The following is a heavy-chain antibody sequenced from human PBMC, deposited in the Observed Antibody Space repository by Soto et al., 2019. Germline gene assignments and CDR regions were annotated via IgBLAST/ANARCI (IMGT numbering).Heavy chain of an antibody. J-gene: IGHJ4*02. CDR3: SRDPGRRGNYDFDF. CDR2: ISSSSTYI. V-gene: IGHV3-21*01. CDR1: GFTFTTYS. Sequence: LRLSCEASGFTFTTYSLNGVRQVPGKGLEWVSSISSSSTYIYYSDSVSGRFTIARDNAKNSLYLQMNSLRAEDTAVYYCSRDPGRRGNYDFDFWGQGTLVTVSS. D-gene: IGHD1-7*01.